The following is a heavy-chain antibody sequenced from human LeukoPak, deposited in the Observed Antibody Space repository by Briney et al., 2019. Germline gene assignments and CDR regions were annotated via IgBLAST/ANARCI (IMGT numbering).Heavy chain of an antibody. J-gene: IGHJ6*02. Sequence: GGSLRLSCAASGFSVSSNYMIWVRQAPGKGLEWVSYISSSGSTIYYADSVKGRFTISRDNAKNSLYLQMNSLRAEDTAVYYCARVIRYYYYYYGMDVWGQGTTVTVSS. CDR3: ARVIRYYYYYYGMDV. CDR1: GFSVSSNY. V-gene: IGHV3-11*01. D-gene: IGHD3-16*02. CDR2: ISSSGSTI.